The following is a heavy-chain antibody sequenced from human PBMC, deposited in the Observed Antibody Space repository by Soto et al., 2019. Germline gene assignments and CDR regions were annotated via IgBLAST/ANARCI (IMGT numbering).Heavy chain of an antibody. CDR1: GNTFSYRY. CDR2: IAPFSGDV. V-gene: IGHV1-45*02. D-gene: IGHD1-26*01. J-gene: IGHJ4*02. CDR3: ASGGAGSGPFTWELPDH. Sequence: QMQLVQSGAEVTKTGSSVTVSCQALGNTFSYRYLHWVRQAPGQALEWMGWIAPFSGDVHYAQKFQARVTLTMDRSINTAYMRMSSLRSEDTAIYFCASGGAGSGPFTWELPDHWGQGTLVTVSS.